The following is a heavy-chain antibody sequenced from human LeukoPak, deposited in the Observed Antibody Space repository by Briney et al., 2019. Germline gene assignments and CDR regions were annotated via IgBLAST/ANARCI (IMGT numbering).Heavy chain of an antibody. CDR3: AKAKSGWHLFDY. D-gene: IGHD6-19*01. Sequence: GGSLRLSCAASGFTFSGYAMSWVRQAPGKGLEWVSGISGSGGITNTADSVKGRSTTSRDNSKNTLHLQMNSPRAEDTAVYYCAKAKSGWHLFDYWGQGTLVTVSS. CDR1: GFTFSGYA. V-gene: IGHV3-23*01. CDR2: ISGSGGIT. J-gene: IGHJ4*02.